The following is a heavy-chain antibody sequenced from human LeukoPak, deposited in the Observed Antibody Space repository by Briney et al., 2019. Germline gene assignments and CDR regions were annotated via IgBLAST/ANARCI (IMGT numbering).Heavy chain of an antibody. V-gene: IGHV5-51*01. CDR3: ERPKDRYSSGWYFDY. Sequence: GESLKISCKGSGYSFTSYWIGWVRPMPGKGLEWMGIIYPGDSDTRYSPSFQGQVTISDDKSISTAYLQWSSLKASDTAMYYCERPKDRYSSGWYFDYWGQGTLVTVSS. D-gene: IGHD6-19*01. CDR2: IYPGDSDT. J-gene: IGHJ4*02. CDR1: GYSFTSYW.